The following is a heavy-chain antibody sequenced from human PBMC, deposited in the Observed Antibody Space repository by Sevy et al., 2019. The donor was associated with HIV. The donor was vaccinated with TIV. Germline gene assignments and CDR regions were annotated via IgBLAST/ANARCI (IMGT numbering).Heavy chain of an antibody. V-gene: IGHV3-11*01. Sequence: GGSLRLSCTASGFTFSDYYMTWIRQAPGKGLEWVSYISGRGSTIDYADSVKGRFTISRDNAKKSLYLQMKSLRDDDTAVYYCARAAGWLDPWGQGTLVTVSS. CDR1: GFTFSDYY. CDR2: ISGRGSTI. J-gene: IGHJ5*02. CDR3: ARAAGWLDP.